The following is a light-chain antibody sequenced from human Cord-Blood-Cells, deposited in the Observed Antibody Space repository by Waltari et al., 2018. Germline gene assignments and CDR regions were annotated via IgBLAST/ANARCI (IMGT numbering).Light chain of an antibody. CDR2: GAS. J-gene: IGKJ1*01. CDR1: QSVSSN. Sequence: EIVLKQSPGNLSVSQGERATLYCRASQSVSSNLAWYKQKHGQAHRLLIYGASTRANGIPARFSGSASATNFTLTICSLQSVLLAVYDYKQYNNWPPWTFGQGTNVESK. CDR3: KQYNNWPPWT. V-gene: IGKV3-15*01.